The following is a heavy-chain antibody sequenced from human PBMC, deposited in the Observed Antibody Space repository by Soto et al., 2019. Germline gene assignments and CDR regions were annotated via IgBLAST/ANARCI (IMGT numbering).Heavy chain of an antibody. D-gene: IGHD6-19*01. V-gene: IGHV1-18*01. J-gene: IGHJ5*02. Sequence: EASVKVSCKASGYTFTSYGISWVRQAPGQGLEWMGWISAYNGNTNYAQKLQGRVTMTTDTSTSTAYMELRSLRSDDTAVYYCARDVYSSGDDWFDPWGQGTLVTVSS. CDR3: ARDVYSSGDDWFDP. CDR1: GYTFTSYG. CDR2: ISAYNGNT.